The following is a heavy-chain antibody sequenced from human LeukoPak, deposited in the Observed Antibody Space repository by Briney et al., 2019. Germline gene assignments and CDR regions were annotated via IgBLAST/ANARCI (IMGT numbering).Heavy chain of an antibody. D-gene: IGHD3-3*01. Sequence: GGSLRLSCAASGFTFSSYAMSWVRQAPGKGLEWVSAISGSGGSTYYADSVKGRFTISRDNSKNTLYLQMNSLRAEDTAVYYCAKERVVTFVGVYCFDYWGQGTLVTVSS. V-gene: IGHV3-23*01. CDR3: AKERVVTFVGVYCFDY. CDR1: GFTFSSYA. CDR2: ISGSGGST. J-gene: IGHJ4*02.